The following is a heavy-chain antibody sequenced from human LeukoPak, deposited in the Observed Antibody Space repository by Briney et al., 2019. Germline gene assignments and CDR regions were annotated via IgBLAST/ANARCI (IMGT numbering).Heavy chain of an antibody. D-gene: IGHD5-18*01. CDR1: GFTFSSYG. V-gene: IGHV3-23*01. CDR3: AKSHWGTAMVTFDY. CDR2: ISGSGGST. Sequence: GGSLRLSCAASGFTFSSYGMSWVRQAPGKGLEWVSAISGSGGSTYYADSVKGRFTISRDNSKSTLYLQMNSLRAEDTAVYYCAKSHWGTAMVTFDYWGQGTLVTVSS. J-gene: IGHJ4*02.